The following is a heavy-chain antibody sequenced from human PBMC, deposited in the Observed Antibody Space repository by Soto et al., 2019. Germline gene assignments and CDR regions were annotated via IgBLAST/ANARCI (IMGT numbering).Heavy chain of an antibody. CDR1: RFTFSTYP. V-gene: IGHV3-30-3*01. J-gene: IGHJ3*02. CDR3: ARDNRPGTDGFDI. D-gene: IGHD6-6*01. CDR2: ISSDGSNK. Sequence: QVQLVESGGGVVQPGRSLRLSCAASRFTFSTYPMHWVRQAPGKGLDWVAVISSDGSNKYYADSVKGRFTISRDNSKNTLYVQMNSLRPEDTAVYFCARDNRPGTDGFDIWGHGTMVTVSS.